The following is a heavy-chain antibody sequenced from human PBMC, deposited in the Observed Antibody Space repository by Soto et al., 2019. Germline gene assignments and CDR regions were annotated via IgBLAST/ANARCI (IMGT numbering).Heavy chain of an antibody. CDR2: LSSGLST. V-gene: IGHV4-39*01. Sequence: QRQLRESGPGLVKPSETLSLTCSVSDGSISTRDYYWGWIRQPPGRGLEWIASLSSGLSTYYSPSLKSRDTVREDTSKDQIRLTLTSVTAADTAVYYCVRHFARYRDYEGFWAFDLWGRGTLVTVSS. CDR3: VRHFARYRDYEGFWAFDL. J-gene: IGHJ2*01. CDR1: DGSISTRDYY. D-gene: IGHD4-17*01.